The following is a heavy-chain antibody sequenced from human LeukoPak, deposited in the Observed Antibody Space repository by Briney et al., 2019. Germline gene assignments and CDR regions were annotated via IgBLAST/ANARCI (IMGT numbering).Heavy chain of an antibody. CDR2: ISSSSSYI. Sequence: GGSLRLSCAASGFTFSSYSMNWVRQAPGKGLEWVSSISSSSSYIYYPDSVKGRFTISRDNAKNSLYLQKKSLRAEETAVYYCASGLIAAAVRDYWGQGTLVSLSS. D-gene: IGHD6-13*01. CDR3: ASGLIAAAVRDY. J-gene: IGHJ4*02. V-gene: IGHV3-21*01. CDR1: GFTFSSYS.